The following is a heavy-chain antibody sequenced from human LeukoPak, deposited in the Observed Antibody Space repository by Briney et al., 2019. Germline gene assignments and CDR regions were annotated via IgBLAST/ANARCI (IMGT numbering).Heavy chain of an antibody. Sequence: ASVKVSCKASGYTFTGYYMHWVRQAPGQGLEWMGWINPNSGGTNYAQKFQGRVTMTRDTSISTAYMELSRLRSDDTAVYYCARDDYGDYWYFDLWGRGTLVTVSS. V-gene: IGHV1-2*02. CDR2: INPNSGGT. CDR3: ARDDYGDYWYFDL. CDR1: GYTFTGYY. J-gene: IGHJ2*01. D-gene: IGHD4-17*01.